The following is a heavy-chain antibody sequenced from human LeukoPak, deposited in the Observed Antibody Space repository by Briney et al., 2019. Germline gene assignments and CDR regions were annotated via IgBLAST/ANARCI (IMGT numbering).Heavy chain of an antibody. J-gene: IGHJ4*02. CDR1: GFTVSSNY. Sequence: GGSLRLSCAASGFTVSSNYMSWVRQAPGKGLEWVSVIYSGGSTYYADSVKGRFTISRDNSKNTLYLQMNSLRADDTAVYYCARRTGSYLLFDYWGQGTLVTVSS. CDR3: ARRTGSYLLFDY. V-gene: IGHV3-53*01. D-gene: IGHD1-26*01. CDR2: IYSGGST.